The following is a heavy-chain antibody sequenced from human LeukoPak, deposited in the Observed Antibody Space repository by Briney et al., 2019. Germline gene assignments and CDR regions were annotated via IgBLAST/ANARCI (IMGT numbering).Heavy chain of an antibody. CDR1: GFTFSNYW. CDR2: IKQDRSEK. V-gene: IGHV3-7*01. CDR3: AKDSGGYVSY. D-gene: IGHD5-12*01. J-gene: IGHJ4*02. Sequence: GGSLRLSCAASGFTFSNYWMSWVRQAPGKGLEWVANIKQDRSEKYYVDSVKGRFTISRDNAKNSLYLQMNSLRAEDTAVYYCAKDSGGYVSYWGQGTLVTVSS.